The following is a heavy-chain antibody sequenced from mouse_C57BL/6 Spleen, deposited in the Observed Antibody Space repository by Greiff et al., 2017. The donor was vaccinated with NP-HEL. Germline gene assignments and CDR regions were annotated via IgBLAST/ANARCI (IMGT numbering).Heavy chain of an antibody. CDR1: GYTFTDYY. J-gene: IGHJ4*01. V-gene: IGHV1-19*01. CDR2: INPYNGGT. Sequence: VQLKESGPVLVKPGASVKMSCKASGYTFTDYYMNWVKQSHGKSLEWIGVINPYNGGTSYNQKFTGKATLTVDKSSSTAYMELNSLTSEDSAVYYCSRREAWHNAIDYWGQGTSVTVSS. D-gene: IGHD3-1*01. CDR3: SRREAWHNAIDY.